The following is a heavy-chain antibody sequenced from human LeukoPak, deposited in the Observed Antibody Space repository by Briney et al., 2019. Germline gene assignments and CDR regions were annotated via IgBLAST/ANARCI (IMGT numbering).Heavy chain of an antibody. V-gene: IGHV3-7*01. CDR2: IKQDGSEK. D-gene: IGHD7-27*01. CDR1: GFTFSSYW. J-gene: IGHJ4*02. CDR3: ARDNLGAATFDY. Sequence: PGGSLRLSCAASGFTFSSYWMSWVRQAPGKGLERVANIKQDGSEKYYVDSVKGRFTISRDNAKNSLYLQMNRLRAEDTAVYYCARDNLGAATFDYWGQGTLVTVSS.